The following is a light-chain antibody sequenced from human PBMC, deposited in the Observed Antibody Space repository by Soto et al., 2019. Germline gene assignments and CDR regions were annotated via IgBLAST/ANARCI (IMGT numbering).Light chain of an antibody. CDR3: QTWGTGIWV. CDR1: SGHSSYA. J-gene: IGLJ3*02. V-gene: IGLV4-69*01. CDR2: LNSDGSH. Sequence: QLLLTQSPSASASLGASVKLTCTLSSGHSSYAIAWHQQQPEKGPRYLMKLNSDGSHSKGDGIPDRFSGSSSGAERYLTISSLQSEDEADYYCQTWGTGIWVFGGGTKVTVL.